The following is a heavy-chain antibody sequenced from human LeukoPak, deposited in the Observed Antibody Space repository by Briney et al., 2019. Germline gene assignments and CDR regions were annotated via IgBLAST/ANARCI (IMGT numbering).Heavy chain of an antibody. V-gene: IGHV4-39*02. Sequence: SETLSLTCTVSGDSISRSTYYWAWIRQPPGKGLEWIGSVYYGRSPYYNPSLESRATISVDTSKNHFSLKMSSVTAADTAVYYCARSSGTGTFSYWGQGTLVTVYS. CDR3: ARSSGTGTFSY. CDR1: GDSISRSTYY. D-gene: IGHD6-25*01. CDR2: VYYGRSP. J-gene: IGHJ4*02.